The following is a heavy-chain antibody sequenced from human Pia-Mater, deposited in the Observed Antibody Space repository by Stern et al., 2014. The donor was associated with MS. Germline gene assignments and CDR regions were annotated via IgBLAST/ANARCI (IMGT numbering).Heavy chain of an antibody. CDR1: GGTFNVYA. CDR2: IIRSFGTA. V-gene: IGHV1-69*01. D-gene: IGHD3-9*01. Sequence: QMQLVQSGAEVKKPGSSVKVSCKASGGTFNVYAINWLRQAPGQGLAWMGGIIRSFGTANYAQKFQGRVTITADESTRTSSMQLSSLRYDDTAVYYCARDGRHTDNYGLDVWGQGTTVTVSS. CDR3: ARDGRHTDNYGLDV. J-gene: IGHJ6*02.